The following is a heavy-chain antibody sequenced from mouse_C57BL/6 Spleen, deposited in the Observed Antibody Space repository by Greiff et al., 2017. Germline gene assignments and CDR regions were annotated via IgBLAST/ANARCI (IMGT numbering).Heavy chain of an antibody. V-gene: IGHV1-82*01. CDR2: IYPGDGDT. CDR3: ASITTVVAPFDY. CDR1: GYAFSSSW. Sequence: VQLQQSGPELVKPGASVKISCKASGYAFSSSWMNWVQQRPGKGLEWIGRIYPGDGDTNYNGKFKGKATLTADKSSSTAYMQLSSLTSEDSAVYFCASITTVVAPFDYWGQGTTLTVYS. J-gene: IGHJ2*01. D-gene: IGHD1-1*01.